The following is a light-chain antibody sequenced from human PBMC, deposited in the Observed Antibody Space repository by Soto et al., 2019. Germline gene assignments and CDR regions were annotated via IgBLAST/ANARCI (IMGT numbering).Light chain of an antibody. J-gene: IGKJ4*01. CDR2: AAS. CDR1: QAISY. V-gene: IGKV1-9*01. CDR3: QQPNSFPLT. Sequence: IQLTQSPSSLSASLGDRVTITCRASQAISYVAWYQQKPGKAPNLLIYAASTLQSGVPSRFSGSGSGTDFTLTINSLQPEDFGTYYCQQPNSFPLTFGGGTKVDIK.